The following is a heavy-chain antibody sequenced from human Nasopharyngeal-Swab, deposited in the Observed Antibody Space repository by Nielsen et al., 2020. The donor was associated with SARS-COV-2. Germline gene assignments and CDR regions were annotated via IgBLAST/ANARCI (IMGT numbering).Heavy chain of an antibody. V-gene: IGHV5-51*01. J-gene: IGHJ3*02. CDR3: ARQETINAFDI. D-gene: IGHD5-12*01. Sequence: KVSCKGSGYSFTSYWIGWARQMPGKGLEWMGIIYPGDSDTRYSPSFQGQVTISADKSISTAYLQWSSLKASDTAMYYCARQETINAFDIWGQGTMVTVSS. CDR1: GYSFTSYW. CDR2: IYPGDSDT.